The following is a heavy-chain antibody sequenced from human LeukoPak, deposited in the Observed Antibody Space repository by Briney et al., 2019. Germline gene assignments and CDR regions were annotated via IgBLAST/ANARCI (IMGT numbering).Heavy chain of an antibody. Sequence: SETLSLTCTVSGGSISSSSYYWAWIRQPPGKELKWIGSIFYSGSTYYNPSLKSRVTISVDTSKNQFSLKLSSVTAADTAVYYCARDLVGYGDYEGYNWFDPWGQGTLVTVSS. D-gene: IGHD4-17*01. J-gene: IGHJ5*02. V-gene: IGHV4-39*07. CDR2: IFYSGST. CDR3: ARDLVGYGDYEGYNWFDP. CDR1: GGSISSSSYY.